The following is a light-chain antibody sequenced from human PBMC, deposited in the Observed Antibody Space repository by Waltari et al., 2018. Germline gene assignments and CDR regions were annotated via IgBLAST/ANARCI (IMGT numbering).Light chain of an antibody. CDR1: QSLVHSDGNTY. J-gene: IGKJ5*01. Sequence: DVVMTQSPLSLPVTLGQPASIPCRSSQSLVHSDGNTYLNWFKQRPGQSPRRVIYKVANRDSGVPDRFSGSGSGTDFTLKISRVEAEDVGVYYCMQGTHWPPITFGQGTRLEIK. CDR3: MQGTHWPPIT. CDR2: KVA. V-gene: IGKV2-30*02.